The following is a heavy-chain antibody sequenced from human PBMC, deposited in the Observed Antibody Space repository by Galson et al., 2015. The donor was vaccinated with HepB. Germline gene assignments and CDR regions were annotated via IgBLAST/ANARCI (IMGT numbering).Heavy chain of an antibody. Sequence: SLRLSCAASGFTFSSYGMHWVRQAPGKGLEWVAVIWYDGSNKYYADSVKGRFTISRDNSKNTLYLQMNSLRAEDTAVYYCARDQYCSSTSCYTSSADYYGMDVWGQGTTVTVSS. V-gene: IGHV3-33*01. CDR2: IWYDGSNK. CDR3: ARDQYCSSTSCYTSSADYYGMDV. CDR1: GFTFSSYG. J-gene: IGHJ6*02. D-gene: IGHD2-2*02.